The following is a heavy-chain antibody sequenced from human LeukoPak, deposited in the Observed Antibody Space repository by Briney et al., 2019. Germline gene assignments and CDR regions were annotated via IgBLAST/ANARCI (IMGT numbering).Heavy chain of an antibody. D-gene: IGHD3-10*01. CDR2: IRSSGSGGST. CDR3: AKDLVTGSLDY. V-gene: IGHV3-23*01. Sequence: PGGSLRLSCAASGFTFSNYAMNWVRQAPGKGLEWVSVIRSSGSGGSTYYADSARGRFTISRDNSKNTLYLQMNSLRAEDTAIYYCAKDLVTGSLDYWGQGTLVTVSS. J-gene: IGHJ4*02. CDR1: GFTFSNYA.